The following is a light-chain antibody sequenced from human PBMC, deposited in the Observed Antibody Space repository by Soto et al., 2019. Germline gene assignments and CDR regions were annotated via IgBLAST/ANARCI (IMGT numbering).Light chain of an antibody. Sequence: QAVVTQPASVSGSPGQSITISCTGTSSDVGSYNYVSWYQQRPGKAPKLMIYEVTNRPSGVSDRFSGSKSGNTASLTISGLQYEDEADYYCGSYTTSVYVFGTGTKLTVL. V-gene: IGLV2-14*01. CDR1: SSDVGSYNY. J-gene: IGLJ1*01. CDR3: GSYTTSVYV. CDR2: EVT.